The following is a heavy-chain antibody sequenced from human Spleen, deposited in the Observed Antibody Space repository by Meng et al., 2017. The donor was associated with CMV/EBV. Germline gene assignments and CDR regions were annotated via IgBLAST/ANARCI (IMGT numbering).Heavy chain of an antibody. Sequence: CGASGFTFSSYGMLWVRQAPGKGLEWVALIWYDGSKKYHADSVKGRFTISRDNSKNTLYLQMNSLRAEDTAVYYCAKEGSGDKPLDYWGQGALVTVSS. CDR1: GFTFSSYG. CDR3: AKEGSGDKPLDY. D-gene: IGHD4-17*01. J-gene: IGHJ4*02. CDR2: IWYDGSKK. V-gene: IGHV3-33*06.